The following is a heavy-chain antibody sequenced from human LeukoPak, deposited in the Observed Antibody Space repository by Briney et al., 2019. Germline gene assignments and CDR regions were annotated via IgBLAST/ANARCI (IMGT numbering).Heavy chain of an antibody. V-gene: IGHV3-7*01. D-gene: IGHD3-10*01. J-gene: IGHJ4*02. Sequence: PGGSLRLSCVSSGFIFSSYWMTWVRQAPGKGLEWVANMKQDGSEKYYVDSVKGRFTTSRDNVKNSLYLQMNSLRAEDTAVYYCAKRPQAGYFDYWGQGTLVTVSS. CDR2: MKQDGSEK. CDR3: AKRPQAGYFDY. CDR1: GFIFSSYW.